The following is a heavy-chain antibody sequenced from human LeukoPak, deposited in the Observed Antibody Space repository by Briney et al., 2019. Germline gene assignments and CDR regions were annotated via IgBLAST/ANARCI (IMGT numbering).Heavy chain of an antibody. V-gene: IGHV4-30-4*08. CDR3: AREDSGTYSRGWVDY. CDR2: IYYSGST. Sequence: PSQTLSLTCTVSGGSISSGDYYWSWIRQPPGKGLEWIGYIYYSGSTYYNPSLKSRITISVDTSKNQFSLKLSSVTAADTAVYYCAREDSGTYSRGWVDYWGQGTLVTVSS. CDR1: GGSISSGDYY. J-gene: IGHJ4*02. D-gene: IGHD1-26*01.